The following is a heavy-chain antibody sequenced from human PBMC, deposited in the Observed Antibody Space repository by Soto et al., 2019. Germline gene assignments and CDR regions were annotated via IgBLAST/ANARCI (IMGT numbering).Heavy chain of an antibody. Sequence: SVKVSCKASGGTFSSYAISWVRQAPGQGLEWMGGIIPIFGTANYAQKFQGRVTITADESTSTACMELSSLRSEDTAVYYCAGLYNWNDGNGDYWGQGTLVTVSS. CDR2: IIPIFGTA. J-gene: IGHJ4*02. D-gene: IGHD1-20*01. CDR1: GGTFSSYA. CDR3: AGLYNWNDGNGDY. V-gene: IGHV1-69*13.